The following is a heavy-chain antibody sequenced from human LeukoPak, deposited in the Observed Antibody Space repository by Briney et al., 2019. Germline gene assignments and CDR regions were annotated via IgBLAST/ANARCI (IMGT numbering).Heavy chain of an antibody. Sequence: SETLSLTCTISGGSISSDYWSWIRQPPGKGLEWIGYIYYSGSTNYNPSLKSRVTISIDTSKNQFSLKLSSVTAADTAVYYCARTGLQLPGEFDAWGQGTLVTVST. J-gene: IGHJ5*02. CDR3: ARTGLQLPGEFDA. CDR1: GGSISSDY. D-gene: IGHD1-1*01. V-gene: IGHV4-59*01. CDR2: IYYSGST.